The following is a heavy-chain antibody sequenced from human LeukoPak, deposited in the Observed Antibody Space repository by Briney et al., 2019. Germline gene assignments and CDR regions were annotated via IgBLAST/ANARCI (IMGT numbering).Heavy chain of an antibody. Sequence: EASVKVSCKASGYTFTGYYMHWVRQAPGQGLEWMGWINPNSGGTNYAQKFQGRVTMTRDTSISTAYMDLSRLRSDDTAVYYCARVLAVAGRLGYYYYYMEVWGKGTTGTVSS. CDR1: GYTFTGYY. CDR2: INPNSGGT. CDR3: ARVLAVAGRLGYYYYYMEV. D-gene: IGHD6-19*01. V-gene: IGHV1-2*02. J-gene: IGHJ6*03.